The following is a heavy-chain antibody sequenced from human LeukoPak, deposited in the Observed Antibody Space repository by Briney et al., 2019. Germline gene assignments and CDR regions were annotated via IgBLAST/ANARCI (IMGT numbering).Heavy chain of an antibody. J-gene: IGHJ3*02. CDR2: IYYSGGT. V-gene: IGHV4-61*08. CDR3: ARYYYQAFDI. Sequence: SETLSLTCTVSGGSISSSAYYWSWIRQPPGKGLEWIGYIYYSGGTNYNPSLKSRVTISLDTSKNQFSLKLSSVTAADTAVYYCARYYYQAFDIWGQGTMITVSS. D-gene: IGHD3-10*01. CDR1: GGSISSSAYY.